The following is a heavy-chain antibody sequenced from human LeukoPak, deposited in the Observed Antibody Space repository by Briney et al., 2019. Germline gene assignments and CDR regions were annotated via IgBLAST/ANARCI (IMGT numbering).Heavy chain of an antibody. Sequence: PSETLSLTCTVSGGSISSYYWSWIRQPPGKGLEWIGYIYYSGSTNYNPSLKSRVTISVDTSKNQFSLKLSSVTAADTAVHYCARAPTALVRGATFDYWGQGTLVTVSS. J-gene: IGHJ4*02. CDR3: ARAPTALVRGATFDY. CDR2: IYYSGST. CDR1: GGSISSYY. D-gene: IGHD5-18*01. V-gene: IGHV4-59*01.